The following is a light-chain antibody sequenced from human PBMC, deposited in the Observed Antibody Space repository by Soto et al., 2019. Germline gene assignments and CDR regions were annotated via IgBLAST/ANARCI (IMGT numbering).Light chain of an antibody. V-gene: IGLV2-23*01. CDR2: VDD. J-gene: IGLJ2*01. CDR3: SSYAGRTSIV. Sequence: QSALTQPASVSGSPGQSLTISCTATSSDIGSYNLVSWYQQLPGKAPQVIIYVDDRRPSGISTRFSGSKSGNTASLTISGLQAAEDADYYCSSYAGRTSIVFGGGTKLTVL. CDR1: SSDIGSYNL.